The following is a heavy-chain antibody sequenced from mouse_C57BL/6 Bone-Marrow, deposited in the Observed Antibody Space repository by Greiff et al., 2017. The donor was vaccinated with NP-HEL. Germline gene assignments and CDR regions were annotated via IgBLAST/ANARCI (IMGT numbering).Heavy chain of an antibody. V-gene: IGHV1-39*01. Sequence: VQLQQSGPELVKPGASVKISCKASGYSFTDYNMNWVKQSNGKSLEWMGVINPNYGTTSYNQKFKGKATLTVDQSSSTAYMQLNSLTSEDSAVYYCARGDYYGSSYVSFAYWGQGTLVTVYA. D-gene: IGHD1-1*01. CDR2: INPNYGTT. J-gene: IGHJ3*01. CDR1: GYSFTDYN. CDR3: ARGDYYGSSYVSFAY.